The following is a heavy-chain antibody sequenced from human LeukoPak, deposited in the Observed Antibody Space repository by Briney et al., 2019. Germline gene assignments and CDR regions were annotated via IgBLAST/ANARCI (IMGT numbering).Heavy chain of an antibody. CDR2: INAGNGNT. Sequence: ASVKVSCKASGYTFTSYAMHWVRQAPGQRLEWMGWINAGNGNTKYSQEFQGRVTITRDTSASTAYMELSSLRSEDMAVYYCARDSGSYGGFDYWGQGTLVTVSS. CDR3: ARDSGSYGGFDY. CDR1: GYTFTSYA. J-gene: IGHJ4*02. V-gene: IGHV1-3*03. D-gene: IGHD1-26*01.